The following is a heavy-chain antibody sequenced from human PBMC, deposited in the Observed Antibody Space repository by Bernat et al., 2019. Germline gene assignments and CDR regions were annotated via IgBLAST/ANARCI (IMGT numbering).Heavy chain of an antibody. CDR3: ARDIPLGSGSQSDAFDI. J-gene: IGHJ3*02. CDR1: GGTFSSYT. V-gene: IGHV1-69*08. CDR2: IIPILGIA. D-gene: IGHD3-3*01. Sequence: QVQLVQSGAEVKKPGSSVKVSCKASGGTFSSYTISWVRQAPGQGLEWMGRIIPILGIANYAQKFQGRVTITADKSTSTAYMELSSLRSEDTAVYYCARDIPLGSGSQSDAFDIWGQGTMVTVSS.